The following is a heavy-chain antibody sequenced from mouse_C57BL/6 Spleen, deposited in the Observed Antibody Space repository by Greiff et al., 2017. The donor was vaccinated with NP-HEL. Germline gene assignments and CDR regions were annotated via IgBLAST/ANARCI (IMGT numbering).Heavy chain of an antibody. CDR2: INPNYGTT. CDR3: ASTHYYGSSYWYFDV. D-gene: IGHD1-1*01. J-gene: IGHJ1*03. Sequence: VQLKESGPELVKPGASVKISCKASGYSFTDYNMNWVKQSNGKSLEWIGVINPNYGTTSYNQKFKGKATLTVDQSSSTAYMQLNSLTSEDSAVYYCASTHYYGSSYWYFDVWGTGTTVTVSS. CDR1: GYSFTDYN. V-gene: IGHV1-39*01.